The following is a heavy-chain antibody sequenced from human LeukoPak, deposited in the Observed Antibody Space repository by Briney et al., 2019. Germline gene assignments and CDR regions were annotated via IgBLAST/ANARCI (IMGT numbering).Heavy chain of an antibody. Sequence: ASVKVSCKASGYTFTGYYMHWVRQAPGQGLKWMGRINPNSGGTNYAQKFQGRVTMTRDTSISTAYMELSRLRSDDTAVYYCAREKHYYDSSGLGYWGQGTLVTVSS. CDR2: INPNSGGT. J-gene: IGHJ4*02. CDR3: AREKHYYDSSGLGY. D-gene: IGHD3-22*01. CDR1: GYTFTGYY. V-gene: IGHV1-2*06.